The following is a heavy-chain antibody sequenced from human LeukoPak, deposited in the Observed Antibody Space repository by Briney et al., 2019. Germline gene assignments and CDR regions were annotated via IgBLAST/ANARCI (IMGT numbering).Heavy chain of an antibody. D-gene: IGHD6-19*01. CDR2: ISGSGGST. Sequence: PGGSLRLSCAASGFTFSSCAMSWVRQAPGKGLEWVSAISGSGGSTYYADSVKGRFTISRDNSKNTLYLQMNSLRAEDTAVYYCAKGSSGWYGVDYWGQGTLVTVSS. CDR1: GFTFSSCA. V-gene: IGHV3-23*01. CDR3: AKGSSGWYGVDY. J-gene: IGHJ4*02.